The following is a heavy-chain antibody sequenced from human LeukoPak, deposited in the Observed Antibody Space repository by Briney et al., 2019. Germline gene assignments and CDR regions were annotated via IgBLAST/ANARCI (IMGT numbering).Heavy chain of an antibody. V-gene: IGHV5-51*01. D-gene: IGHD3-22*01. Sequence: GESLNISCKGSGYSFTSYWIGWVRQMPGKGLEWMGIIYPGDSDTRYSPSFQGKVTISADKSISTAYLQWSSLKASDTAMYYCARHREYYYDSSGYYPDAFDIWGQGTMVTVSS. CDR3: ARHREYYYDSSGYYPDAFDI. J-gene: IGHJ3*02. CDR1: GYSFTSYW. CDR2: IYPGDSDT.